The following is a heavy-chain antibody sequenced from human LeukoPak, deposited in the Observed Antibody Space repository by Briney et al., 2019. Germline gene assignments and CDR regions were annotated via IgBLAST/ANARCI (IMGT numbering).Heavy chain of an antibody. CDR2: IYCSGST. J-gene: IGHJ5*02. Sequence: SETLSLTCTVSGGSISSSSYYWGWIRQPPGKGLEWIGNIYCSGSTYYNPSLKSRVTISVDTSKNQSSLKLTSVTAADTAVYYCASAYGSSWSWFDPWGQGTLVTVSS. CDR3: ASAYGSSWSWFDP. CDR1: GGSISSSSYY. D-gene: IGHD6-13*01. V-gene: IGHV4-39*01.